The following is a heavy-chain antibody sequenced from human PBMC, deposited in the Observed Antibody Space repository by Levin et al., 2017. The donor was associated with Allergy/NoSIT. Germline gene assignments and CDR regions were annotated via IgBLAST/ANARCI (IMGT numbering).Heavy chain of an antibody. J-gene: IGHJ4*02. CDR2: ISYDGSNK. D-gene: IGHD2-21*01. CDR3: AREHMAYFDY. Sequence: PGGSLRLSCAASGFTFSSYAMHWVRQAPGKGLEWVAVISYDGSNKYYADSVKGRFTISRDNSKNTLYLQMNSLRAEDTAVYYCAREHMAYFDYWGQGTLVTVSS. V-gene: IGHV3-30*04. CDR1: GFTFSSYA.